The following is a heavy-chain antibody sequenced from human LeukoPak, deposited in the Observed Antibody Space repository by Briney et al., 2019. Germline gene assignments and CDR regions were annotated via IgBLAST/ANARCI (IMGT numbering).Heavy chain of an antibody. CDR2: IAYDASNE. V-gene: IGHV3-30-3*01. CDR3: AKDFGIAVTYPAY. J-gene: IGHJ4*02. D-gene: IGHD6-19*01. Sequence: GGSLRLSCVASGFTFSSHAMHWVRQAPGKGLEWVAVIAYDASNEYYADSVKGRFTISRDNSKNTLYLQMNSLRAEDTAVYYCAKDFGIAVTYPAYWGQGTLVTVSS. CDR1: GFTFSSHA.